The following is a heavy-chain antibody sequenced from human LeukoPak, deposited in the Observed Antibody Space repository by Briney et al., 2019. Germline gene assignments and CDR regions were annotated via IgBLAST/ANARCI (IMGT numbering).Heavy chain of an antibody. CDR3: ARVRLSRITMVRGVITPLRPLAY. CDR2: INHSGST. Sequence: SETLSLTCTVSGASISSYYWSWIRQPPGKGLEWIGEINHSGSTNYNPSLESRVTISVDTSKYQFSLKLSSVPAADTAVYYCARVRLSRITMVRGVITPLRPLAYRGQRTLATVSS. CDR1: GASISSYY. J-gene: IGHJ4*02. D-gene: IGHD3-10*01. V-gene: IGHV4-34*01.